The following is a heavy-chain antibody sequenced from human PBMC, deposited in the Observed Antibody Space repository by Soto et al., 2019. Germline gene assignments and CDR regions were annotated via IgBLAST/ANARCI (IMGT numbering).Heavy chain of an antibody. CDR2: IIPILGIA. D-gene: IGHD4-17*01. J-gene: IGHJ6*02. CDR3: ARDRSGDYYYYYGMDV. CDR1: GGTFSSYT. V-gene: IGHV1-69*08. Sequence: QVQLVQSGAEVKKPGSSVKVSCKASGGTFSSYTISWVRQAPGQGLEWMGRIIPILGIANYAQKFQGRVTITADKSTSTAYMELSSLRSEDTAVYYCARDRSGDYYYYYGMDVWGQGTTVTVSS.